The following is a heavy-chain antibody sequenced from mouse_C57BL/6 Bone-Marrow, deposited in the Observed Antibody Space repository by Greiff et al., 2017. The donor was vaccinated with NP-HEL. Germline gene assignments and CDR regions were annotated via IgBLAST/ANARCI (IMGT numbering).Heavy chain of an antibody. CDR3: ARRAMDY. CDR1: GYTFTDYY. V-gene: IGHV1-19*01. CDR2: INPYNGGT. J-gene: IGHJ4*01. Sequence: EVQVVESGPVLVKPGASVKMSCKASGYTFTDYYMNWVKQSHGKSLEWIGVINPYNGGTSYNQKFKGKATLTVDKSSSTAYMELNSLTSEDSAVYYCARRAMDYWGQGTSVTVSS.